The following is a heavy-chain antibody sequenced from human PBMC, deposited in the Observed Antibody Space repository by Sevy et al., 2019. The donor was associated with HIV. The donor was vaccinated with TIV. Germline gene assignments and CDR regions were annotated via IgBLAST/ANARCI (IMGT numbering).Heavy chain of an antibody. CDR1: GFTFSSYW. D-gene: IGHD6-13*01. CDR3: ARVGIAAARLFYYYYYMEV. J-gene: IGHJ6*03. Sequence: GGSLRLSCAASGFTFSSYWMSWVRQAPGKGLEWVANIKQDGSEKYYVDSVKGRFTIPRDNAKNSPYLQMNSLRAEDTAVYYCARVGIAAARLFYYYYYMEVWGKGTTVTVSS. V-gene: IGHV3-7*03. CDR2: IKQDGSEK.